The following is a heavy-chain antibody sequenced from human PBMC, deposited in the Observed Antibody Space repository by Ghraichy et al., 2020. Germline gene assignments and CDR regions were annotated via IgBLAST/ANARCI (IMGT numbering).Heavy chain of an antibody. CDR2: IYYSGST. Sequence: SETLSLTCTVSGGSISSYYWSWIRQPPGKGLEWIGYIYYSGSTNYNPSLKSRVTISVDTSKNQFSLKLSSVTAADTAVYYCARLGRHSGTLPGVHLQYYFDYWGQGTLVTVSS. J-gene: IGHJ4*02. V-gene: IGHV4-59*01. CDR1: GGSISSYY. CDR3: ARLGRHSGTLPGVHLQYYFDY. D-gene: IGHD3-10*01.